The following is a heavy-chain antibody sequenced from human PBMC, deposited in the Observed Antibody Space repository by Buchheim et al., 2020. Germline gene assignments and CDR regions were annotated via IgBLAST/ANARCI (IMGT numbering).Heavy chain of an antibody. D-gene: IGHD6-13*01. CDR3: ARSGFRDSSSWYYYYGMDV. J-gene: IGHJ6*02. CDR1: GYTFTGYY. CDR2: INPNSGGT. V-gene: IGHV1-2*06. Sequence: QVQLVQSGAEVKKPGASVKVSCKASGYTFTGYYMHWVRQAPGQGLEWMGRINPNSGGTNYAQKFQGRVTMTRDTSIRTAYMELGRLRSDDTAVYYCARSGFRDSSSWYYYYGMDVWGQGTT.